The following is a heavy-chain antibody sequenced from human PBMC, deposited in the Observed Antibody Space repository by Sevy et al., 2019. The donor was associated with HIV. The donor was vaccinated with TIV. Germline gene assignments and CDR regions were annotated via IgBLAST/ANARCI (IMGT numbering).Heavy chain of an antibody. D-gene: IGHD2-15*01. Sequence: ASVKVSCKVFGYSLRKLSMHWVRQAPGKGLEWMGSLDPGNGEITYAQTLQGRVTMTEDTSTDTAYMELSSLTSEDTATYYCATVGLGYYSGSSYYQGDCFDPWGQGTLVTVSS. CDR2: LDPGNGEI. V-gene: IGHV1-24*01. CDR1: GYSLRKLS. J-gene: IGHJ5*02. CDR3: ATVGLGYYSGSSYYQGDCFDP.